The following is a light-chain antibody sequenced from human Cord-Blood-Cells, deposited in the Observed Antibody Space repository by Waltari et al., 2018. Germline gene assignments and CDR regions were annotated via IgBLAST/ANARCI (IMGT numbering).Light chain of an antibody. J-gene: IGLJ3*02. CDR3: VLYMGSGISV. CDR2: STN. Sequence: QTVVTQEPSFSVSPGGTVTLTCGLSSGSVSTSYYPSWYQQTPGQAPRPLIYSTNPRSSGVPDRFSGSILGNKAALTITGAQADDESDYYCVLYMGSGISVFGGGTKLTVL. V-gene: IGLV8-61*01. CDR1: SGSVSTSYY.